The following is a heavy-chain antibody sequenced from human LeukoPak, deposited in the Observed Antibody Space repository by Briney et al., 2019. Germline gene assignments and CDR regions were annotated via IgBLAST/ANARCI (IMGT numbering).Heavy chain of an antibody. Sequence: PGRSLRLSCVGSGFTFSSYAMHWVRQAPGKGLEWVAVISYDGSNKYYADSVKGRFTISRDNSKNTLYLQMNSLRAEDTAVYYCARDPGHSGWYGDYWGQGTLVTVSS. CDR2: ISYDGSNK. CDR3: ARDPGHSGWYGDY. CDR1: GFTFSSYA. J-gene: IGHJ4*02. V-gene: IGHV3-30-3*01. D-gene: IGHD6-19*01.